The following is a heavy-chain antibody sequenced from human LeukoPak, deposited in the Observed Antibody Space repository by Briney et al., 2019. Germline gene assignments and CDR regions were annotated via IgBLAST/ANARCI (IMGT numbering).Heavy chain of an antibody. CDR3: ARVFGDSSGYVRY. J-gene: IGHJ4*02. V-gene: IGHV1-2*02. D-gene: IGHD3-22*01. CDR1: GYTFTGYY. CDR2: INPNSGGT. Sequence: ASVKVSCKASGYTFTGYYMHWVRQAPGQGLEWMGWINPNSGGTNYAQKFQGRVTMTRDTSISTAYMELSRLRSDDTAVYYCARVFGDSSGYVRYWGQGTLVTVSP.